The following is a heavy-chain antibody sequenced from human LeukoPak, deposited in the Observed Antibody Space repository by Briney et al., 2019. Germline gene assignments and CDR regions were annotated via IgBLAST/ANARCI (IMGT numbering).Heavy chain of an antibody. CDR1: GFTFSNYG. CDR3: AKLRELVTYYYYYGLDV. J-gene: IGHJ6*02. CDR2: ISYDGVNK. D-gene: IGHD1-1*01. Sequence: GGSLRLSCAASGFTFSNYGMHWVRQAPGKGLEWVALISYDGVNKYYADSVKGRFTISRGNSKNTLYLRMNSLRVGDTALYYCAKLRELVTYYYYYGLDVWGQGTTVTVSS. V-gene: IGHV3-30*18.